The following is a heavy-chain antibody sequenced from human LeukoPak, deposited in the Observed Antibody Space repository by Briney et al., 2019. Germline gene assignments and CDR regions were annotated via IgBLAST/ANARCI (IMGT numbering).Heavy chain of an antibody. Sequence: SETLSLTCTVSGDSISTSNSYWGWIRQPPGKGLEWIGSIYYSGNTYYNASLKSRVTISVDTSKNQFSLKLTSVTAADTAVYYCARNPTSKTMSRDSFDIWGQGTFVTVSS. CDR1: GDSISTSNSY. CDR2: IYYSGNT. V-gene: IGHV4-39*01. CDR3: ARNPTSKTMSRDSFDI. D-gene: IGHD3-10*02. J-gene: IGHJ3*02.